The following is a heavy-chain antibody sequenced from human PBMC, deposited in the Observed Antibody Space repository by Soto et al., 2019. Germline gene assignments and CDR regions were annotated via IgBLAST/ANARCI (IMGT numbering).Heavy chain of an antibody. D-gene: IGHD2-15*01. V-gene: IGHV1-18*04. CDR3: ARDPPSGVVVLAAKVRFDV. CDR2: ISAYNGNT. CDR1: GSTFPSYG. Sequence: VLVTGSFTASGSTFPSYGIILVRQAPGQGLEWMGWISAYNGNTNYAQKLQGRVTMTTDTSTSTAYMELRSLRSSDTAVYYCARDPPSGVVVLAAKVRFDVWGQGTLVTVS. J-gene: IGHJ4*02.